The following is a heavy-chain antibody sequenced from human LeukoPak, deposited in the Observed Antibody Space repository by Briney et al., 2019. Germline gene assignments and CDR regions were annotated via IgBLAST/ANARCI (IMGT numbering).Heavy chain of an antibody. V-gene: IGHV1-2*02. D-gene: IGHD2-15*01. J-gene: IGHJ4*02. CDR3: ARRSGGSYSVDY. CDR1: GYTFTGYY. Sequence: ASVKVSCKASGYTFTGYYMHWMRQAPGQGLEWMGWINPNSGDTKYAQKFQGRVTMTRDTSISSAYMELTSLISDDTAVYYCARRSGGSYSVDYWGQGTLVTVSS. CDR2: INPNSGDT.